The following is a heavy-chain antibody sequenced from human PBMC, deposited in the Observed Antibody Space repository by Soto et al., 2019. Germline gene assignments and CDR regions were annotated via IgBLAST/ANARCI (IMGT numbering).Heavy chain of an antibody. D-gene: IGHD3-3*01. Sequence: GGSLRLSCAVSGFTFSDYEVNWVRQAPGKGLEWVSYTSTSDSTMYYADSVKGRFTISRDNAKNSLYLQMNSLRAEDTAVYYWARQNPRGWEGLFGYWGQGSLVTSPQ. J-gene: IGHJ4*02. CDR2: TSTSDSTM. CDR3: ARQNPRGWEGLFGY. CDR1: GFTFSDYE. V-gene: IGHV3-48*03.